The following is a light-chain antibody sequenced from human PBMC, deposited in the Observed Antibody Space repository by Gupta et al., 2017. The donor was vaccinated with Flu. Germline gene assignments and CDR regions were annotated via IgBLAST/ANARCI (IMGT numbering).Light chain of an antibody. CDR2: AAS. Sequence: GDRVTITCRASQSISSYLNWYQQKPGKAPKLLIYAASSLQSGVPSRFSGSGSGTDFTLTISSLQPEDFATYYCQQSDSTPYTFGQGTKVEIK. CDR1: QSISSY. V-gene: IGKV1-39*01. J-gene: IGKJ2*01. CDR3: QQSDSTPYT.